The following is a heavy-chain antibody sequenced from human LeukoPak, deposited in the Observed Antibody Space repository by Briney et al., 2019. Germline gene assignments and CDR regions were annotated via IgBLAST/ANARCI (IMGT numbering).Heavy chain of an antibody. J-gene: IGHJ4*02. CDR2: ISGSGSTI. D-gene: IGHD2-2*01. Sequence: GGSLRLSCAASRFTFSDYYMSWIRQAPGKGLEWVSYISGSGSTIYYADSVKGRFTISRDNAKNSLYLQMNSLRAEDTAVYYCAREGIVVVPGAFVGFDYWGQRTLVTVSS. V-gene: IGHV3-11*04. CDR3: AREGIVVVPGAFVGFDY. CDR1: RFTFSDYY.